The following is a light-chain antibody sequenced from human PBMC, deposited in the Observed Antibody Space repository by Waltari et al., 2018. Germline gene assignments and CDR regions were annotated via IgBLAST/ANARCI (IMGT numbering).Light chain of an antibody. Sequence: QSALTQPRSVSGSPGQSVTISCTGTSSDVGGYNYVSWYQQHPGKAPKLMIYDVSKRPSGVPDRFSGSKSGTTASLTIYGLQAEDEADYYCCSYAGSYTWVFGGGTKLTVL. J-gene: IGLJ3*02. V-gene: IGLV2-11*01. CDR3: CSYAGSYTWV. CDR2: DVS. CDR1: SSDVGGYNY.